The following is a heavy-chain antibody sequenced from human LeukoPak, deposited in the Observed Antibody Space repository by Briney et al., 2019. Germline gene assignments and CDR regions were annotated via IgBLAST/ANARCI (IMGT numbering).Heavy chain of an antibody. Sequence: GASVEVSRGASGYTFTVYYMHWVRQAPAQGLEWMGWINHNSSDTNYAQKCQGRITMTRDTYISTAYMELSSLRSDDTAVYYCARDDASIRGVIHYWGQGTMVTVSS. D-gene: IGHD3-10*01. CDR2: INHNSSDT. V-gene: IGHV1-2*02. CDR3: ARDDASIRGVIHY. CDR1: GYTFTVYY. J-gene: IGHJ4*02.